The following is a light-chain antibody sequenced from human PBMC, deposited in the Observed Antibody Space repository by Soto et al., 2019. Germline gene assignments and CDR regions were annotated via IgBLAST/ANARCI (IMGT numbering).Light chain of an antibody. V-gene: IGKV3-20*01. Sequence: EIVLTQSPGTLSLSPGERGTLSCRASQNLGTLYLAWFQQKSGQAPRLLIYSASRRATGIPDRFTGSGSGTDFTLSISRLEPEDFAVYYCQQYGNSPRFGQGTKVDI. CDR3: QQYGNSPR. J-gene: IGKJ1*01. CDR2: SAS. CDR1: QNLGTLY.